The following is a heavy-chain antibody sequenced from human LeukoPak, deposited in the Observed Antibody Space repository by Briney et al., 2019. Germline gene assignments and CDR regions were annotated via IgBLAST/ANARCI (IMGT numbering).Heavy chain of an antibody. V-gene: IGHV4-34*01. CDR1: GGSSSGYY. J-gene: IGHJ4*02. Sequence: PSETLSLTCAVYGGSSSGYYWSWIRQPPGKGLEWIGEINHSGSTNYNPSLKSRVTISVDTSKNQFSLKLSSVTAADTAVYYCARARSYYRGLFDYWGQGTLVTVSS. CDR2: INHSGST. D-gene: IGHD1-26*01. CDR3: ARARSYYRGLFDY.